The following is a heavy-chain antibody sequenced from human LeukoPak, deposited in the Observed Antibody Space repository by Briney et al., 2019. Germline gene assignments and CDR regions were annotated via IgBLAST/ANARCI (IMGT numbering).Heavy chain of an antibody. D-gene: IGHD3-10*02. CDR2: ISSGSSDI. Sequence: GGSLRLSCAASGFTFSTYSMNWVRQAPGKGLEWVSYISSGSSDIYYADSVKGRFTISRDNAKNSLYLQMNSLRAEDTAVYYCAELGITMIGGVWGKGTTVTISS. CDR1: GFTFSTYS. J-gene: IGHJ6*04. V-gene: IGHV3-21*05. CDR3: AELGITMIGGV.